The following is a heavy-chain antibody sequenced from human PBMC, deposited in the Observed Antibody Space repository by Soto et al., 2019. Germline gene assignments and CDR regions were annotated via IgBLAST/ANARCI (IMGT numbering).Heavy chain of an antibody. V-gene: IGHV1-46*01. CDR3: ARDPVYCSSTSCYTSEYYYYGMDV. CDR2: INPSGGST. D-gene: IGHD2-2*01. Sequence: QVQLVQSGAEVKKPGASVKVSCKASGYTFTGYYMHWVRQAPGQGLEWMGIINPSGGSTSYAQKFQGRVTMTRDTSTSTVYMELSSLRSEDTAVYYCARDPVYCSSTSCYTSEYYYYGMDVWGQGTTVTVSS. J-gene: IGHJ6*02. CDR1: GYTFTGYY.